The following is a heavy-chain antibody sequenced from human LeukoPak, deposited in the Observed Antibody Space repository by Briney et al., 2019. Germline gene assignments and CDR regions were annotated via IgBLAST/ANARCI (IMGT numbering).Heavy chain of an antibody. Sequence: GGSLRLSCAASGFTFSSYGMHWVRQAPGKGLEWVAFIRYDGSNKYYADSVKGRFTISRDNSKNTLYLQMNSLRAEDTAVYYCARDHYYGSGSYQGPFDYWGQGTLVTVSS. D-gene: IGHD3-10*01. V-gene: IGHV3-30*02. CDR1: GFTFSSYG. CDR3: ARDHYYGSGSYQGPFDY. CDR2: IRYDGSNK. J-gene: IGHJ4*02.